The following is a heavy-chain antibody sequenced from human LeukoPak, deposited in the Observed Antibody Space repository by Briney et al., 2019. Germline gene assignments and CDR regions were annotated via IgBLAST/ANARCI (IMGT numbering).Heavy chain of an antibody. CDR3: TRDASLSQPGGFDY. CDR2: ISSHSIYI. D-gene: IGHD6-13*01. CDR1: GFTFSRYS. J-gene: IGHJ4*02. V-gene: IGHV3-21*01. Sequence: PGGSLRLSCAGSGFTFSRYSMNWVRQAPGKGLEWDSTISSHSIYIYYADSVKGRFTISRDNAKNSLSLQMNSLRAEDTAVYYCTRDASLSQPGGFDYWGQGTLVTVSS.